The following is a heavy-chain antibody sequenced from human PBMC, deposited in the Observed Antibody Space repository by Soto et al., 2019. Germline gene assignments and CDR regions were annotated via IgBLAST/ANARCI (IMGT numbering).Heavy chain of an antibody. CDR2: INSDGSST. J-gene: IGHJ6*02. Sequence: GGSLRLSCAASGFTFSSYWMHWVRQAPGKGLVWVSRINSDGSSTSYADSVKGRFTISRDNAKNTLYLQMNSLRAEDTAVYYCARAGVVVVAATRSYYYYGMDVWGQGTTVTVSS. V-gene: IGHV3-74*01. CDR3: ARAGVVVVAATRSYYYYGMDV. D-gene: IGHD2-15*01. CDR1: GFTFSSYW.